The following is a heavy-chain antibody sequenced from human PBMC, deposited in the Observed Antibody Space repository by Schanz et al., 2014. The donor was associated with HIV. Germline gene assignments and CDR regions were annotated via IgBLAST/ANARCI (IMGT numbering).Heavy chain of an antibody. Sequence: QLQLQESGPGLVKPSETLSLTCTVSGGSISSSSYFWGWIRQPPGKGLEWIGEINHSGSTNYNPSLKSRVTISVDPSKNQFSLKLDSVTAADTAVYYCARAKWPPRSRHFDFWGQGNLVTVSS. CDR2: INHSGST. CDR1: GGSISSSSYF. CDR3: ARAKWPPRSRHFDF. J-gene: IGHJ4*02. D-gene: IGHD6-13*01. V-gene: IGHV4-39*07.